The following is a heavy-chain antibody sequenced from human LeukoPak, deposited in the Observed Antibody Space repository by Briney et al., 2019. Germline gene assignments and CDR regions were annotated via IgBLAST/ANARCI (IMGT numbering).Heavy chain of an antibody. Sequence: GGSLRLSCAASGFTFSSYSMNWVRQAPGKGLEWVSGISPGGGPTYYADSVRGRFTISRDDSKNTLYLQMKNLRAEDTAVYYCAKDGAWLRFDDWGQGILVTVSS. J-gene: IGHJ4*02. CDR3: AKDGAWLRFDD. D-gene: IGHD5-12*01. CDR2: ISPGGGPT. CDR1: GFTFSSYS. V-gene: IGHV3-23*01.